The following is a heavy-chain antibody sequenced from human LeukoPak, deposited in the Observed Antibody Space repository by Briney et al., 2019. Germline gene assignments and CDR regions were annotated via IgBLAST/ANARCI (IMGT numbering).Heavy chain of an antibody. CDR1: GGSFSGYY. D-gene: IGHD5-18*01. CDR2: INHSGST. CDR3: ARLPLRGYKSRSKYYFDY. Sequence: PSETLSLTCAVYGGSFSGYYWRWIRQPPWKGQEWIGEINHSGSTNYNPSPKSRVTISVDTSKNQFSLKLSSVTAADTAVYYCARLPLRGYKSRSKYYFDYWGQGTLVTVSS. V-gene: IGHV4-34*01. J-gene: IGHJ4*02.